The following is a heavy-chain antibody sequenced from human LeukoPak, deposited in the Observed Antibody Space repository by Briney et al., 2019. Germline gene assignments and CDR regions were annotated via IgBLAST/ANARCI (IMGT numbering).Heavy chain of an antibody. V-gene: IGHV3-30*04. CDR2: ISYDGSNK. Sequence: GGSLRLSCAASGFTFSKHAMHWVRQAPGKGLEWVAVISYDGSNKYYADSVKGRFTISRDNSKNTLYLQMNSLRTEDTAVYYCAEAGPGQYSSSWYFDYWGQGTLVTVSS. D-gene: IGHD6-13*01. CDR3: AEAGPGQYSSSWYFDY. CDR1: GFTFSKHA. J-gene: IGHJ4*02.